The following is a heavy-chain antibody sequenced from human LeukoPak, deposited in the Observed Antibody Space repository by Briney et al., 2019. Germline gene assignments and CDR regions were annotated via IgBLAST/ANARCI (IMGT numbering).Heavy chain of an antibody. CDR2: ISSSSSYI. D-gene: IGHD1-14*01. Sequence: GGSLRLSCATSGFTFSSYSMNWVRQAPGKGLEWVSSISSSSSYIYYADSVKGRFTISRDNAKNSLYLQMNSLRAEDTAVYYCARANRLGAALLASFDYWGQGTLVTVSS. J-gene: IGHJ4*02. CDR1: GFTFSSYS. CDR3: ARANRLGAALLASFDY. V-gene: IGHV3-21*01.